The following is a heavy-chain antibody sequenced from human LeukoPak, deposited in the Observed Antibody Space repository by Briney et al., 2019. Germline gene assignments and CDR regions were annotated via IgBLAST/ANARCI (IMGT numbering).Heavy chain of an antibody. Sequence: SETLSLTCTVSDGSISSSSYYWGWIRQSPGKGLEWIGSVFYSRNTFYNPSLKSRVAIFVDTSQSLFSLKLSYVTAADTAVYYCARLVGATDHFDYGGQGTLVTVSS. D-gene: IGHD1-26*01. CDR2: VFYSRNT. V-gene: IGHV4-39*01. CDR1: DGSISSSSYY. J-gene: IGHJ4*02. CDR3: ARLVGATDHFDY.